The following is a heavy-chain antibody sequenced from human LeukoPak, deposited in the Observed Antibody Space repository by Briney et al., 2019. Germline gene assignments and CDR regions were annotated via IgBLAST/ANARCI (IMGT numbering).Heavy chain of an antibody. J-gene: IGHJ4*02. Sequence: GGSLRLSCAASGFTFSSYGMHWVRQAPGKGLEWVAFIRYDGSNKYYADSVKGRFTISRDNSKNTLYLQMNSLRAEDTAVYYCAKDGKLGTLSAAALYYFDYWGQGTLVTVSS. D-gene: IGHD6-13*01. CDR1: GFTFSSYG. V-gene: IGHV3-30*02. CDR3: AKDGKLGTLSAAALYYFDY. CDR2: IRYDGSNK.